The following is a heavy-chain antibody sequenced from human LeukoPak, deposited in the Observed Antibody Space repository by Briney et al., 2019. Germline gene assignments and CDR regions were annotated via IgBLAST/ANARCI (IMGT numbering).Heavy chain of an antibody. D-gene: IGHD3-22*01. V-gene: IGHV4-39*01. CDR3: ARRGSSGYYDY. Sequence: SETLSLTCTVSGGSISSSSSYWGWIRQPPGKGLEWIGNIYYSGSTYYNPSLKSRVTISVDTSKNQFSLKLSSVTAADTAVYYCARRGSSGYYDYWGQGTLVTVSS. CDR1: GGSISSSSSY. CDR2: IYYSGST. J-gene: IGHJ4*02.